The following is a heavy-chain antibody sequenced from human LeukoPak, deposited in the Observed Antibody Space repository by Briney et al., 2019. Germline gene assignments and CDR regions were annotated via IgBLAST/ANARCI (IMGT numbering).Heavy chain of an antibody. D-gene: IGHD1-26*01. V-gene: IGHV1-18*01. CDR2: ISAYNGNT. CDR1: GYIFTSYG. Sequence: GASVKVSCKASGYIFTSYGISWVRQAPGQGLEWMGWISAYNGNTDSAQKLQGRVTMTTDTSTSTAYMDLRSLRSDDTAVYYCARDHRGAQDYWGQGTLVTVSS. J-gene: IGHJ4*02. CDR3: ARDHRGAQDY.